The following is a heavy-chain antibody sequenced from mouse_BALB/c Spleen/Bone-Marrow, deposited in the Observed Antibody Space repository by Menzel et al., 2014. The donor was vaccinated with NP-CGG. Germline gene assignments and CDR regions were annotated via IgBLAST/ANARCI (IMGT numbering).Heavy chain of an antibody. J-gene: IGHJ1*01. CDR1: GFDFSRYW. CDR3: SRLNYYGNLFV. D-gene: IGHD1-1*01. CDR2: INPESSTI. V-gene: IGHV4-1*02. Sequence: VQLKDSGGGLVQPGGSLKLSCAASGFDFSRYWMSWVRQAPGKGLEWIGEINPESSTINYTPSLKDKFIISRDNGKNTLYLQMSKVRSEDTALYYCSRLNYYGNLFVWGAGTTVTVSS.